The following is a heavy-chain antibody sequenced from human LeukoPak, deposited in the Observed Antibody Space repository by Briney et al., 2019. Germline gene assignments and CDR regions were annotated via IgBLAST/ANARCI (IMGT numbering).Heavy chain of an antibody. V-gene: IGHV4-34*01. CDR1: GGSFSGYY. D-gene: IGHD4-17*01. Sequence: SETLSLTCAVYGGSFSGYYWSWIRQPPGKGLEWIGEINHSGSTNYNPSLKSRVTISVDTSKNQFSLKLCSVTAADTAVYYCARGIRGPDYGDYGHYFDYWGQGTLVTVSS. CDR2: INHSGST. CDR3: ARGIRGPDYGDYGHYFDY. J-gene: IGHJ4*02.